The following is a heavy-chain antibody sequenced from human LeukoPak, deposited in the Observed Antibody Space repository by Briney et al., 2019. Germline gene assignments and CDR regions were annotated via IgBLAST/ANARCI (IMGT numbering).Heavy chain of an antibody. D-gene: IGHD4-23*01. J-gene: IGHJ4*02. CDR1: GYTFTDYY. CDR2: ITPKSGGT. CDR3: TRDFPGGNTFDC. V-gene: IGHV1-2*02. Sequence: ASVRVSCKASGYTFTDYYLHWVRQAPGQGLEWMGWITPKSGGTNYAQKFQGRVTMTGDTSISTAYMELSRLRSDDTAVYYCTRDFPGGNTFDCWGQGTLVTVSS.